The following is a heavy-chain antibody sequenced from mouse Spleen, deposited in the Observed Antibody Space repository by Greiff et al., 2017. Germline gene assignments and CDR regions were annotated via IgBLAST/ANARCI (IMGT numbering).Heavy chain of an antibody. J-gene: IGHJ3*01. CDR1: GFTFSSYT. D-gene: IGHD4-1*01. CDR2: ISSGGGNT. V-gene: IGHV5-9*01. CDR3: AELGRGFAY. Sequence: EVMLVESGGGLVKPGGSLKLSCAASGFTFSSYTMSWVRQTPAKRLEWVATISSGGGNTYYPDSVKGRFTISRDNARNTLYLQMSSLRSEDTAMYYCAELGRGFAYWGQGTLVTVSA.